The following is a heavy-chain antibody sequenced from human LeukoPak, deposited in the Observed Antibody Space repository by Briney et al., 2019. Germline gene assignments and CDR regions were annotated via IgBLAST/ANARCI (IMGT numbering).Heavy chain of an antibody. J-gene: IGHJ4*02. V-gene: IGHV1-46*01. CDR3: ARENDYYDNSGYYFS. D-gene: IGHD3-22*01. CDR2: INPSGGFT. Sequence: ASVKVSCKASGYSFSTHWMHWVRQAPGQGLEWMGIINPSGGFTSYAQKLQGRVTVTRDMSTSTAYMELRSLRSDDTAVYYCARENDYYDNSGYYFSWGQGTLVTVSS. CDR1: GYSFSTHW.